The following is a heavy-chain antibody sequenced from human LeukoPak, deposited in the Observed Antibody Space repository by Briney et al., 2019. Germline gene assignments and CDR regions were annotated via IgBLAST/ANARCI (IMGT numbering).Heavy chain of an antibody. J-gene: IGHJ3*02. D-gene: IGHD2-21*01. Sequence: PSQTLSLTCTVSGGSISSGGYSWSWIRQHPGKGLEWIGYIYYSGSTYYNPSLKSRVTISVDTSKNQFSLKLSSVTAADTAVYYCASLFSENSGAFDIWGQGTMVTVSS. CDR3: ASLFSENSGAFDI. CDR2: IYYSGST. V-gene: IGHV4-31*03. CDR1: GGSISSGGYS.